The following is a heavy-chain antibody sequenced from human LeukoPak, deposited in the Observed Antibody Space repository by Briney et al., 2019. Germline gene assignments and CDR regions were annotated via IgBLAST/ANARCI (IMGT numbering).Heavy chain of an antibody. J-gene: IGHJ5*02. CDR1: GGSISSYY. V-gene: IGHV4-59*08. Sequence: KPSETLSLTCTVSGGSISSYYWSWIRQPPGKGLEWIGYIYYSGSTNYNPSLKSRVTISVDTSKNQFSLKLSSVTAADTAVYYCARAAVLWFGELSWFDPWGQGTLVTVSS. CDR2: IYYSGST. D-gene: IGHD3-10*01. CDR3: ARAAVLWFGELSWFDP.